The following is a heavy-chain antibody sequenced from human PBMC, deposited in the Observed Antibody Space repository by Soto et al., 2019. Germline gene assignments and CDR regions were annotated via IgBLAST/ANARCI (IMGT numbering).Heavy chain of an antibody. Sequence: GESLKVSCKGSGDSFTSCWIGWVRQMPGKGLEWMGIIYPGDSDTRYSPSFQGQVTISADKSISTAYLQWSSLKASDTAMYYCATLTQGGSDSTIRFAPWAQGTLVPVSS. CDR1: GDSFTSCW. CDR2: IYPGDSDT. D-gene: IGHD5-12*01. CDR3: ATLTQGGSDSTIRFAP. J-gene: IGHJ5*02. V-gene: IGHV5-51*01.